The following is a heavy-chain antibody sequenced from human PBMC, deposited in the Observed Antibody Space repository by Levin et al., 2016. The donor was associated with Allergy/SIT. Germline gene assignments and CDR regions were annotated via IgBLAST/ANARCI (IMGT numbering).Heavy chain of an antibody. CDR2: INHSGST. D-gene: IGHD3-10*01. CDR3: AREGSGSYKI. V-gene: IGHV4-34*01. Sequence: WIRQPPGKGLEWIGEINHSGSTNYNPSLKSRVTISVDTSKNQFSLKLSSVTAADTAVYYCAREGSGSYKIWGQGTMVTV. J-gene: IGHJ3*02.